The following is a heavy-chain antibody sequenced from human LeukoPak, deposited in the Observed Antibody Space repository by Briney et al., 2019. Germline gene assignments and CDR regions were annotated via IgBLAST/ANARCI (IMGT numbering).Heavy chain of an antibody. J-gene: IGHJ4*02. CDR1: GFTFSSYS. CDR2: ISTSSSYI. D-gene: IGHD2-2*01. V-gene: IGHV3-21*01. CDR3: ARDISACSTSCYGVDY. Sequence: PGGSLRLSWAASGFTFSSYSMNWVRQAPGKGLEWVSSISTSSSYIYYADSVKGRFTISRDSAKSSLYLQMNSLRAEDTAVYYCARDISACSTSCYGVDYWGQGTLVTVSS.